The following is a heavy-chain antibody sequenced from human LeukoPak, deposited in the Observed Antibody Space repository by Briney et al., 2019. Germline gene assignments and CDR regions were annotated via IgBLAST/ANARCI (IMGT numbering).Heavy chain of an antibody. Sequence: SGGSLRLSCAASGFTFSRYWMSWVRQAPGMGLEWVANIKQDGGEIYYVDSVKGRFTISRDNAKNSVYLHMNSLRAEDTAVYYCARDKVVGPTKFDSWGQGTLVTVSS. D-gene: IGHD1-26*01. J-gene: IGHJ5*01. CDR1: GFTFSRYW. CDR2: IKQDGGEI. V-gene: IGHV3-7*01. CDR3: ARDKVVGPTKFDS.